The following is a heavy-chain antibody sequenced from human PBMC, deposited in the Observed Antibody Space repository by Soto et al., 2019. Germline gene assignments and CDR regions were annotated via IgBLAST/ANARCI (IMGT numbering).Heavy chain of an antibody. V-gene: IGHV3-15*07. D-gene: IGHD3-3*01. J-gene: IGHJ3*02. CDR2: IKSKTDGGTT. Sequence: GGSLRLSCAASGFTFSNAWMNWVRQAPGKGLEWVGRIKSKTDGGTTDYAAPVKGRFTISRDDSKNTLYLQMNSLKTEDTAVYYCTSHTIFGVVIIYDAFDIWGQGTMVTVSS. CDR3: TSHTIFGVVIIYDAFDI. CDR1: GFTFSNAW.